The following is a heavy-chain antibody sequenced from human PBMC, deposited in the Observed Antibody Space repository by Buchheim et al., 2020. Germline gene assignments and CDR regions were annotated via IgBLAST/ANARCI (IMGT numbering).Heavy chain of an antibody. CDR1: GFAFSSYW. CDR3: AQGELMGEDF. Sequence: EVQLVESGGALVQPGGSLRLSCAASGFAFSSYWMTWVRQAPGKGLEWVANIKEDGTKKKYVDSVKGRFTISRENAENSLYLQMNRLRVEDTAVYYCAQGELMGEDFWGQGTL. CDR2: IKEDGTKK. J-gene: IGHJ1*01. D-gene: IGHD1-26*01. V-gene: IGHV3-7*01.